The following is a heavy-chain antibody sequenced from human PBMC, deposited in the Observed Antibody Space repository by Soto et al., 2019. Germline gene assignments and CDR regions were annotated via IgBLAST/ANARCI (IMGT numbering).Heavy chain of an antibody. J-gene: IGHJ4*02. CDR3: ARISAADDY. Sequence: GGSLRLSCEAFGFTFSTYTMNWVRQAPGKGLEWVSYISSSGRTISYADPVKGRFSISRDNAKNSLYLQMNSLRAEDTAVYYCARISAADDYWGQGTLVTVSS. D-gene: IGHD6-13*01. CDR1: GFTFSTYT. CDR2: ISSSGRTI. V-gene: IGHV3-48*04.